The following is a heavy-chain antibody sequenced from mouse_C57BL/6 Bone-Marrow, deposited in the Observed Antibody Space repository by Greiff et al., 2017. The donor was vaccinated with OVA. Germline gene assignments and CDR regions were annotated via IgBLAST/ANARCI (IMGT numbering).Heavy chain of an antibody. CDR3: ASYDYEGYYFDY. Sequence: QVHVKQPGAELVKPGASVKMSCKASGYTFTSYWITWVKQRPGQGLEWIGDIYPGSGSTNYNEKFKSKATLTVDTSSSTAYMQLSSLTSEDSAVYDCASYDYEGYYFDYWGQGTTLTVSS. J-gene: IGHJ2*01. CDR2: IYPGSGST. D-gene: IGHD2-4*01. CDR1: GYTFTSYW. V-gene: IGHV1-55*01.